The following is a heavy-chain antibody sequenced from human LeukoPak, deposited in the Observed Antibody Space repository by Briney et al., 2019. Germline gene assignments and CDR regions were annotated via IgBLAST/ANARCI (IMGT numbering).Heavy chain of an antibody. Sequence: GASVKVSCKASGYTFTSYGISWVRQAPGQGLEWMGWISAYNGNTNYAQKLQGRVTMTTDTSTSTAYMELRSLRSDDTAVYYRARSENYYDSSGYSTFDYWGQGTLVTVSS. V-gene: IGHV1-18*01. J-gene: IGHJ4*02. D-gene: IGHD3-22*01. CDR2: ISAYNGNT. CDR3: ARSENYYDSSGYSTFDY. CDR1: GYTFTSYG.